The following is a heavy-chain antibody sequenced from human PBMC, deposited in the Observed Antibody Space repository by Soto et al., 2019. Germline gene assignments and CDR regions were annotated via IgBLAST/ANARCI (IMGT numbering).Heavy chain of an antibody. CDR3: ARSEATALAY. D-gene: IGHD5-12*01. J-gene: IGHJ4*02. V-gene: IGHV4-4*02. CDR2: AHHSGRT. Sequence: QVQLQESGPGLLKPSGTLSLTCTVSGDSMSSSNWWNWVRQPPGKGLEWIGEAHHSGRTNYNPSLKSRVTMSFDSSQNHFSLQSSSVTASDTAVYYCARSEATALAYWGQGTLVTVSS. CDR1: GDSMSSSNW.